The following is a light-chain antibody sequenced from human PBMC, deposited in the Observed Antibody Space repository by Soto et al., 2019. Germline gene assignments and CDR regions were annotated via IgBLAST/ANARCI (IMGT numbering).Light chain of an antibody. CDR3: QQYESLPLT. Sequence: DIQMTQSPSSLSSAVGCRGGVTGQASQDINKNLIWYQQKPGQAPKLLIYDASDLETGVPSRFSGSGSGTGFTFTISSLQPEDFATYYCQQYESLPLTFGQGTRLEI. J-gene: IGKJ5*01. CDR1: QDINKN. CDR2: DAS. V-gene: IGKV1-33*01.